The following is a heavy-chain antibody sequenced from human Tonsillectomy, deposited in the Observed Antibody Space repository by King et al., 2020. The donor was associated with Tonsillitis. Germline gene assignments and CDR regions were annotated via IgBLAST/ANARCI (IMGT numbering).Heavy chain of an antibody. V-gene: IGHV2-70*01. J-gene: IGHJ4*02. D-gene: IGHD6-6*01. CDR3: ARMGYSSSSGDYYFAY. CDR2: IDWDDEK. Sequence: TLKESGPALVKPPQTLTLTCTFSGFSLSSSRMCVTWIRQPPGKALEWLALIDWDDEKYYSTSLKTRLTISKGSSKNQVVLTMTNMDPVDTATYYCARMGYSSSSGDYYFAYWGQGTLVTVSS. CDR1: GFSLSSSRMC.